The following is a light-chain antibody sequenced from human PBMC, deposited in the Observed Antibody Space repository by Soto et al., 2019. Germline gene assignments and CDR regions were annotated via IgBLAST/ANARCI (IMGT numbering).Light chain of an antibody. J-gene: IGKJ5*01. Sequence: DIQLTQSPSFLSASVGEGVTITCRASQGISSYLAWYQQKPGKAPKLLIYAASTLQSGVPSRFSGSGSGTEFTLTISSLQPEDFATYYCQHLDSYSTFGQGTRLEIK. CDR1: QGISSY. CDR2: AAS. V-gene: IGKV1-9*01. CDR3: QHLDSYST.